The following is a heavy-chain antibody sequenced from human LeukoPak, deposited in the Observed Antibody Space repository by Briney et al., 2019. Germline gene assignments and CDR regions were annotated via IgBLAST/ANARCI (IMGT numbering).Heavy chain of an antibody. D-gene: IGHD4-17*01. J-gene: IGHJ4*02. V-gene: IGHV3-30-3*01. CDR2: ISYDGSNK. Sequence: GGSLRLSCAASGFTFSSYAMHWVRQAPGKGLEWVAVISYDGSNKCYADSVKGRFTISRDNSKNTLYLQMNSLRAEDTAVYYCARESNGDYLHYWGQGTLVTVSS. CDR3: ARESNGDYLHY. CDR1: GFTFSSYA.